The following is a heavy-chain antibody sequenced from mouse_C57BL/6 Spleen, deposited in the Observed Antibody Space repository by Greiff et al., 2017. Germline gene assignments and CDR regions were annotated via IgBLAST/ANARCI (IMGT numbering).Heavy chain of an antibody. CDR3: AREYYYGSRGYAMDY. CDR2: ISYDGSN. D-gene: IGHD1-1*01. V-gene: IGHV3-6*01. Sequence: EVQLVESGPGLVKPSQSLSLTCSVTGYSITSGYYWNWIRQFPGNKLEWMGYISYDGSNNYNPSLKNRISITRDTSKNQFFLKLNSVTTEDTATYYCAREYYYGSRGYAMDYWGQGTSVTVSS. CDR1: GYSITSGYY. J-gene: IGHJ4*01.